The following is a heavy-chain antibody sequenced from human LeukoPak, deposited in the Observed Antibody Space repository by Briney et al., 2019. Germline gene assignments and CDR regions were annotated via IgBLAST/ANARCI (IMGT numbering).Heavy chain of an antibody. D-gene: IGHD3-10*01. V-gene: IGHV4-34*01. CDR1: GGSFSGYY. Sequence: SETLSLTCAVYGGSFSGYYWSWIRQPPGKGLEWIGEINHSGSTNHNPSLKSRVTISVDTSKNQYSLKLSSVTAADTAVYYCARRYGSGSYYYYYGMDVWGKGTTVTVSS. J-gene: IGHJ6*04. CDR2: INHSGST. CDR3: ARRYGSGSYYYYYGMDV.